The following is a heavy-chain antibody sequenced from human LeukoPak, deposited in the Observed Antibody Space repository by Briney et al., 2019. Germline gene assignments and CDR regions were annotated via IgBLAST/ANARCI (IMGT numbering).Heavy chain of an antibody. CDR2: IYYSGST. CDR1: GGSISSYY. CDR3: ARRDGYSEFDY. V-gene: IGHV4-59*08. J-gene: IGHJ4*02. Sequence: SSETLSLTCTVSGGSISSYYWSWIRQPPGKGLEWIGYIYYSGSTNYNPSLKSRVTISVDTSKNQFSLKLSSVTAADTAVYYCARRDGYSEFDYWGQGTLVTVSS. D-gene: IGHD5-24*01.